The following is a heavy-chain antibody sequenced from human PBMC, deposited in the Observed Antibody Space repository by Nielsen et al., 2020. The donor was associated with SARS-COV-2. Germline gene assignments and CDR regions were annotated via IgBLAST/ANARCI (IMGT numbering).Heavy chain of an antibody. CDR1: GFTFSSYS. V-gene: IGHV3-21*01. J-gene: IGHJ1*01. CDR3: ARGRPVCSGGSCYSKYFQH. CDR2: ISSSSSYI. Sequence: GGSLTLSCAASGFTFSSYSMNWVRQAPGKGLEWVSSISSSSSYIYYADSVKGRFTISRDNAKNSLYLQMNSLRAEDTAVYYCARGRPVCSGGSCYSKYFQHWGQGTLVTVSS. D-gene: IGHD2-15*01.